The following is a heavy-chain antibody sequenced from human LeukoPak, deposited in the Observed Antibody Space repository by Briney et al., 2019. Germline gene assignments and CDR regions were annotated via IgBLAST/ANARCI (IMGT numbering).Heavy chain of an antibody. CDR2: INPNSGGT. CDR1: GYTFTGYF. Sequence: ASVKVSCKASGYTFTGYFMHWVRQAPGQGLEWMGWINPNSGGTNYAQKFQGRVTMTRDTSISTVYMELSRLRSDDTAVYYCARGGIPIYYYYMDVWDKGTTVTISS. J-gene: IGHJ6*03. CDR3: ARGGIPIYYYYMDV. D-gene: IGHD2-2*02. V-gene: IGHV1-2*02.